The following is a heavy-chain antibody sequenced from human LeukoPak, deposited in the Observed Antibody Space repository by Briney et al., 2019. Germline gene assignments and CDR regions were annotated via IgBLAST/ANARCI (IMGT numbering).Heavy chain of an antibody. CDR1: GFTFGDYA. V-gene: IGHV3-49*03. J-gene: IGHJ4*02. D-gene: IGHD2-15*01. CDR2: IRSKAYGGTT. Sequence: GVSLRLSCTASGFTFGDYAMSWFRQAPGKGLEWVGFIRSKAYGGTTEYAASVKGRFTISRDDSKSIAYLQMNSLKTEDTAVYYCTRVPYCSGGSCYALRLDYWGQGTLVTVSS. CDR3: TRVPYCSGGSCYALRLDY.